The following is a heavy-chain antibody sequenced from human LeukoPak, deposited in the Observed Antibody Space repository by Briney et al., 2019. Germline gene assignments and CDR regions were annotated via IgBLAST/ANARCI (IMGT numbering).Heavy chain of an antibody. Sequence: PGGYVRLSCAASGFTFSSYWMHWVRQAPGKGLVWVSRIKSDGSTRYADSVKGRFTISRDNAKNTVSLQMNSLRAEDTGVYYCARAPSEIGGYYPEYFRHWGQGTLVTVSP. CDR1: GFTFSSYW. CDR2: IKSDGST. CDR3: ARAPSEIGGYYPEYFRH. J-gene: IGHJ1*01. D-gene: IGHD3-22*01. V-gene: IGHV3-74*01.